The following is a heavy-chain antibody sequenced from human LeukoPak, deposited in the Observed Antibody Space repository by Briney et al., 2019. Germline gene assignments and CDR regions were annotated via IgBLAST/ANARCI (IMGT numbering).Heavy chain of an antibody. D-gene: IGHD3-10*01. Sequence: PSETLSLTCTVSDGSISSGDYYWSWIRQPPGKGLEWIGYIYYSGSTYYNPSLKSRVTISVDTSKNQFSLKLSSVTAADTAVYYCARVPRYYYGSGSYSFDYWGQGTLVTVSS. V-gene: IGHV4-30-4*01. CDR3: ARVPRYYYGSGSYSFDY. CDR2: IYYSGST. J-gene: IGHJ4*02. CDR1: DGSISSGDYY.